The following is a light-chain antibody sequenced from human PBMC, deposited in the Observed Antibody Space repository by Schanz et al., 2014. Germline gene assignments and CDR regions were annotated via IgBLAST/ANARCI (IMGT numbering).Light chain of an antibody. Sequence: EIVLTQSPGTLSLSPGERATLSCRASQSVSSIDLAWYQQKPGQAPSLLIYDASNRATGIPARFSGSGAGTDFTLTISSLEPEDFAVYYCQQRSNWPITFGQGTRLEIK. CDR3: QQRSNWPIT. CDR1: QSVSSID. V-gene: IGKV3D-11*02. J-gene: IGKJ5*01. CDR2: DAS.